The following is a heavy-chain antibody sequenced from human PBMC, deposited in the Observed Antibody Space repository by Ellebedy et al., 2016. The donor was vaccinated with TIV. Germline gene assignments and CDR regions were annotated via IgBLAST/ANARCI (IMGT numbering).Heavy chain of an antibody. CDR2: ISYDGSSK. CDR3: ARDLDKSSGWYGGAAY. V-gene: IGHV3-30-3*01. J-gene: IGHJ4*02. Sequence: GESLKISCAASGFTFYSYAMHWVRQAPGKGLEWVAVISYDGSSKYYADSVKGRFTISRDNSMTTLYLQMNSLRAEDTAVYCCARDLDKSSGWYGGAAYWGQGTLVTVSS. CDR1: GFTFYSYA. D-gene: IGHD6-19*01.